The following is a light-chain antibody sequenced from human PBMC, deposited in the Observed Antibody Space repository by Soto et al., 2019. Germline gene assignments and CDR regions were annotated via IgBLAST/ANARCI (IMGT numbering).Light chain of an antibody. Sequence: DIQMTQSPSSLSASVGDTVTITCRASQTINSYLNWYQQKPGKAPDLLIYAASSLQSGAPSRFSGSGSGTDFTLTIKSLQPEDFAVYFCQQSYSNPLTFGGGTKVEIK. J-gene: IGKJ4*01. CDR1: QTINSY. CDR2: AAS. CDR3: QQSYSNPLT. V-gene: IGKV1-39*01.